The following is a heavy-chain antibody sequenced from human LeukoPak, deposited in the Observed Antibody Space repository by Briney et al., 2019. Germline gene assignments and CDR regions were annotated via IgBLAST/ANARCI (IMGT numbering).Heavy chain of an antibody. V-gene: IGHV3-21*01. D-gene: IGHD4-17*01. J-gene: IGHJ2*01. CDR2: FSSSSSYI. Sequence: PGGSLRLSCAASGFTFSSYSMNWVRQAPGKGLEWDSSFSSSSSYIYYADSVKGRFTIYRDNAKNSLYLQMNCLRAEDTAVYFCARDGFPGAVTQNEGWWFFDLWGRGTLVTVSS. CDR1: GFTFSSYS. CDR3: ARDGFPGAVTQNEGWWFFDL.